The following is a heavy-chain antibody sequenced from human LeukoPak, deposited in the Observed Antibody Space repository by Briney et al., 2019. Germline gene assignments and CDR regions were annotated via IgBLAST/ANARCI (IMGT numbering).Heavy chain of an antibody. CDR1: GFTFSSYG. CDR3: AKDQPHYYGSGRFFDY. D-gene: IGHD3-10*01. Sequence: PGGSLRLSCAASGFTFSSYGMHWVRQAPGKGLEWVAVISYDGSNKYYADSVKGRFTISRDNSKNTLYLQMNSLRAEDTAVYYCAKDQPHYYGSGRFFDYWGQGTLVTVSS. CDR2: ISYDGSNK. J-gene: IGHJ4*02. V-gene: IGHV3-30*18.